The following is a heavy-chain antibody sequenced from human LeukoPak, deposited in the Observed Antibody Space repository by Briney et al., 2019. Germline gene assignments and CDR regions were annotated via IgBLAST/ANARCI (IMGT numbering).Heavy chain of an antibody. CDR2: IYTSGST. V-gene: IGHV4-61*02. D-gene: IGHD3-22*01. J-gene: IGHJ4*02. Sequence: SETLSPTCTVSGDSISSGSYYWSWIRQPAGKGLEWIGRIYTSGSTNYNPSLKSRVTISVDTSKNQFSLKLSSVTAADTAVYYCAREEYYSDNSGYYPDFWGQGTLVTVSS. CDR1: GDSISSGSYY. CDR3: AREEYYSDNSGYYPDF.